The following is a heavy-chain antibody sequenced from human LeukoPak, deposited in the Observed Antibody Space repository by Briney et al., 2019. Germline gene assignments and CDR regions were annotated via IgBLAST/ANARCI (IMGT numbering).Heavy chain of an antibody. CDR2: IKQDGSEK. CDR1: GFTFSSYW. J-gene: IGHJ6*02. V-gene: IGHV3-7*01. CDR3: ARDLVATISGYYYYGMDV. D-gene: IGHD5-24*01. Sequence: GGSLRLPCAASGFTFSSYWMSWVRQAPGKGLEWVANIKQDGSEKYYVDSVKGRFTISRDNAKNSLYLQMNSLRAEDTAVYYCARDLVATISGYYYYGMDVWGQGTTVTVSS.